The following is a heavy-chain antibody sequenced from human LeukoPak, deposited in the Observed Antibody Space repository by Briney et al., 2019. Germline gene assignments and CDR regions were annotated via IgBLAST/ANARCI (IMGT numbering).Heavy chain of an antibody. CDR2: ISPGDYTA. Sequence: PGGSLRLSCLASGITFSSSSMSWVRQAPGKGLEWVSAISPGDYTAYYADSVKGRFTVSRDDSKNTLYLQMNSLRAEDTAVYYCARDGYNLSFDYWGQGTLVTVSS. CDR3: ARDGYNLSFDY. J-gene: IGHJ4*02. V-gene: IGHV3-23*01. CDR1: GITFSSSS. D-gene: IGHD5-24*01.